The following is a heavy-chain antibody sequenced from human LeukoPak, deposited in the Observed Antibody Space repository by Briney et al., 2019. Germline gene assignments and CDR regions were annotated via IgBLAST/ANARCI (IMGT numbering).Heavy chain of an antibody. D-gene: IGHD4-11*01. V-gene: IGHV3-21*01. CDR3: AREGATSVTYNFDS. J-gene: IGHJ4*02. CDR1: GFTFSGYT. Sequence: GGSLSLSCAASGFTFSGYTMDWVRQAPGKGLEWVASISSSGSFIYYADSVRGRFTISRDNAKNSLHLQMYGLRAEDTAVYYCAREGATSVTYNFDSWGQGTLVTVSS. CDR2: ISSSGSFI.